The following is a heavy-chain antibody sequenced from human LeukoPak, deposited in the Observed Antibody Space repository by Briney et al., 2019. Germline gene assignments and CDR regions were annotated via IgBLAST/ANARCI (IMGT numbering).Heavy chain of an antibody. CDR1: GYTFTGYY. CDR2: INPNSGGT. Sequence: ASVKVSCKASGYTFTGYYMHWVRQAPGQGLEWMGRINPNSGGTNYEQKFQGRVTMTRDTSISTAYMELSRLRSDDTAVYYCARTLMVYAIYYMDVWGKGTTVTVSS. V-gene: IGHV1-2*06. J-gene: IGHJ6*03. D-gene: IGHD2-8*01. CDR3: ARTLMVYAIYYMDV.